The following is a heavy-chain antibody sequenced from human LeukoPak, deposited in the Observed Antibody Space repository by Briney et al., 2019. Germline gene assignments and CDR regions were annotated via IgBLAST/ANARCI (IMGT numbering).Heavy chain of an antibody. CDR2: ISGSGSGGST. J-gene: IGHJ4*02. CDR3: AKRGMWSTVTTFDY. Sequence: GGSLRLSCAASGFTLSTYAMSWVRQAPGKGLEWVSNISGSGSGGSTYYADSVKGRFTISRDNSKNTLYLQMNSLRAEDTAVYYCAKRGMWSTVTTFDYWGQGTLVTVSS. CDR1: GFTLSTYA. D-gene: IGHD4-17*01. V-gene: IGHV3-23*01.